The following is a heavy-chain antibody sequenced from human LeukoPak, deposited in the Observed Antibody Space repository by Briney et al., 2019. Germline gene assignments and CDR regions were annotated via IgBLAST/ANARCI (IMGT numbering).Heavy chain of an antibody. CDR2: IYYSGST. V-gene: IGHV4-61*01. Sequence: SETLSLTCTVPGGSISNSNYYWSWIRQTPGKGLEWIGYIYYSGSTNYNPSLKSRVTISVDTSKNQFSLKLSSVTAADTAVYYCARVTDWNDLDYWGPGTLVTVSS. D-gene: IGHD1-1*01. J-gene: IGHJ4*02. CDR3: ARVTDWNDLDY. CDR1: GGSISNSNYY.